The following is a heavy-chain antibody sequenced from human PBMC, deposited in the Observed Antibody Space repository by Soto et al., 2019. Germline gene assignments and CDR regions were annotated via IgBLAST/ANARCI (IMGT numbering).Heavy chain of an antibody. V-gene: IGHV1-69*01. CDR2: IIPIFGAA. J-gene: IGHJ6*02. CDR3: ARELRGYYAMDV. Sequence: QVQLLQSGAEVKKPGSSVKVSCKASGGTFSSYAISWVRQAPGEGLEWMGGIIPIFGAAHYAQNFQGRVTITADDSASTVYKELSSLRSEDTALYFCARELRGYYAMDVWGQGTTVTVSS. CDR1: GGTFSSYA.